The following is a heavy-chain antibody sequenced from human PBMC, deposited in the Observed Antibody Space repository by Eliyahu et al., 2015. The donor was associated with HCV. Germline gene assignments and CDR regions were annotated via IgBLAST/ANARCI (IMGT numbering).Heavy chain of an antibody. V-gene: IGHV4-34*01. Sequence: QVQLQQWGAGLLKPSETLSLTCAVYGGSXSXYYWSXIRXPPGKGXXWIGEINHSGSTNYNPSLKSRVTISVDTFKNQFSLKLSSVTAADTAVYYCARGVPRYGSGSYYPRWGQGTLVTVSS. CDR2: INHSGST. CDR1: GGSXSXYY. J-gene: IGHJ4*02. D-gene: IGHD3-10*01. CDR3: ARGVPRYGSGSYYPR.